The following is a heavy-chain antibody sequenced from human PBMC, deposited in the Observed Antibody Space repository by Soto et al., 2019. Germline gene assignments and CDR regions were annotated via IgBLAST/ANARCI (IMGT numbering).Heavy chain of an antibody. CDR3: AMVDNYVTPTPQDV. Sequence: ASVKVSCKASGYTFFDYGIVWVRQAPGQGLEWMGWITVNSGNTNYPQKFQGRLTMTTDTSTSTAYMDLGSLTSDDTAVYYCAMVDNYVTPTPQDVWGQGTTVTVSS. D-gene: IGHD3-16*01. V-gene: IGHV1-18*01. CDR1: GYTFFDYG. CDR2: ITVNSGNT. J-gene: IGHJ6*02.